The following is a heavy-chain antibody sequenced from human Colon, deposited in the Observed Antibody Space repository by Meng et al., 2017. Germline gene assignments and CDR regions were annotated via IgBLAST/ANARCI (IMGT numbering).Heavy chain of an antibody. Sequence: QVQIQQGGAGLLKLSETLSPTCAVSGGSFSCFYWSWIRQPPGKGLEWIGEIDHFGISNYNSSLKGRLTMSVDTSKKQISLTLTSVTAADTAVYYCATGLRHGDWFDPWGPGTLVTVSS. V-gene: IGHV4-34*02. J-gene: IGHJ5*02. D-gene: IGHD4-17*01. CDR1: GGSFSCFY. CDR2: IDHFGIS. CDR3: ATGLRHGDWFDP.